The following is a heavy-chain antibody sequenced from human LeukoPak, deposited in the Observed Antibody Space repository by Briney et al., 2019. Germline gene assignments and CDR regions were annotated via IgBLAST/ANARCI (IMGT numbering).Heavy chain of an antibody. J-gene: IGHJ4*02. CDR1: GGTFSSYA. D-gene: IGHD2-15*01. V-gene: IGHV1-69*13. CDR2: IIPIFGTA. Sequence: ASVKVSCRASGGTFSSYAISWVRQAPGQGLEWMGGIIPIFGTANYAQKFQGRVTITADESTSTAYMELSSLRSEDTAVYYCARDPDEGGGYWGQGTLVTVSS. CDR3: ARDPDEGGGY.